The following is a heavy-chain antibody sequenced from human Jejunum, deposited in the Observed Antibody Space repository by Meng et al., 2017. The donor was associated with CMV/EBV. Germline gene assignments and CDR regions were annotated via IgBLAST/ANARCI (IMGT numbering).Heavy chain of an antibody. CDR1: SSNSAT. Sequence: SSNSATGNWIRPSPSRGLQWLGRTYYRSKWESDYEGSVKSRITITPDTSKNQFSLHLNSVTPEDTAVYYCARTGYSTAWPPGDFDYWGLGTEVTVSS. J-gene: IGHJ4*02. CDR3: ARTGYSTAWPPGDFDY. V-gene: IGHV6-1*01. D-gene: IGHD5-12*01. CDR2: TYYRSKWES.